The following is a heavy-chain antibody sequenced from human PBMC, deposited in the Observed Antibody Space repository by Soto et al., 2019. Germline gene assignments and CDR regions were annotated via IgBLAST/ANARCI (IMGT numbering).Heavy chain of an antibody. CDR2: INGDGGRN. J-gene: IGHJ4*02. V-gene: IGHV3-7*01. D-gene: IGHD3-9*01. CDR1: GFTFSSYA. Sequence: GGSLRLSCAASGFTFSSYAMSWVRQAPGKGLEWVADINGDGGRNYYVDSVKGRLTISRDNAKNSLYLQMNSLRAEDTAVYYCAREYTYYDILTGYSLYYFDYWGQGTLVTVSS. CDR3: AREYTYYDILTGYSLYYFDY.